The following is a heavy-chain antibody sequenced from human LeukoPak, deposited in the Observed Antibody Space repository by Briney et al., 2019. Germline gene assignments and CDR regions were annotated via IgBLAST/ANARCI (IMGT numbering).Heavy chain of an antibody. Sequence: ASVKVSCKASGYIFTGYYIHWVRQAPGQGLEWVGWINPNTGGTDYAQNFQGRVTMTRDTSINTAYMELSRLRSDDTAVYYCAREAAARSDWFDPWGHGTLVSVSS. V-gene: IGHV1-2*02. J-gene: IGHJ5*02. CDR2: INPNTGGT. D-gene: IGHD2-2*01. CDR1: GYIFTGYY. CDR3: AREAAARSDWFDP.